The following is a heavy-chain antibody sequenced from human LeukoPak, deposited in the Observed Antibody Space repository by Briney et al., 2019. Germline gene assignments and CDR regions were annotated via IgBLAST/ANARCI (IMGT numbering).Heavy chain of an antibody. CDR1: GGSISSYY. V-gene: IGHV4-59*08. CDR3: AGHHPRNTVDF. D-gene: IGHD2/OR15-2a*01. CDR2: TSDIGSI. J-gene: IGHJ4*02. Sequence: PSETLSLTCTVSGGSISSYYWSWIRQPPGKGLEWIAYTSDIGSINYNPSLKSRVTISLDTSKNQFSLKLSSVTAVDTAVYYCAGHHPRNTVDFWGQGTLVTVSS.